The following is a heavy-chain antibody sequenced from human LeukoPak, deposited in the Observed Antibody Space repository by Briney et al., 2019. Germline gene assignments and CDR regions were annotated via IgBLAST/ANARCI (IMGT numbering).Heavy chain of an antibody. CDR1: GFTFSSYS. V-gene: IGHV3-21*01. CDR3: ARDGLAAATLHWCFDL. Sequence: GGSLRLSCAASGFTFSSYSMNWVRQAPGKGLEWVSSINIYYADSVKGRFTISRDNARNSLYLQMNSLRAEDTAVYYCARDGLAAATLHWCFDLWGRGTLVTVS. J-gene: IGHJ2*01. CDR2: INI. D-gene: IGHD2-15*01.